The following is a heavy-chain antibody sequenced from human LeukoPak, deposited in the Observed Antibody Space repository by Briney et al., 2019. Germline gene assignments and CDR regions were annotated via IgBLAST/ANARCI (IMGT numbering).Heavy chain of an antibody. J-gene: IGHJ3*02. V-gene: IGHV3-21*01. Sequence: GGSLRLTCSASGFTFSSYSMNWVGPAPATGLDCVSSISSSSSYIYYADSVKGRFTISRDNAKNSLYLQMNSLRAEDTAVYYCARDWVVAATGDAFDIWGQGTMVTVSS. CDR3: ARDWVVAATGDAFDI. D-gene: IGHD2-15*01. CDR1: GFTFSSYS. CDR2: ISSSSSYI.